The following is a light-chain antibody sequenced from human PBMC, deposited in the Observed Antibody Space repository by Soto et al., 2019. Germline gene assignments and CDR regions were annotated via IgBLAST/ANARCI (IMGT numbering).Light chain of an antibody. CDR2: DAS. Sequence: DIQMTQSPSTLSASVGDRDTITCRASQSISSWLAWYQQKPGKAPKLLIYDASSLESGVPSRFSGSGSGTEFTLTVSSLQPDDFATYYCQQYNSYPWTFGQGTKVDI. CDR1: QSISSW. V-gene: IGKV1-5*01. J-gene: IGKJ1*01. CDR3: QQYNSYPWT.